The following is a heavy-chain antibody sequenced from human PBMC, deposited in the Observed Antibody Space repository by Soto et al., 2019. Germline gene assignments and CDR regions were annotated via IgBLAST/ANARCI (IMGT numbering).Heavy chain of an antibody. J-gene: IGHJ4*02. CDR2: INPSGGST. CDR3: ARENELIDHSSGWPFDY. Sequence: GASVKLSCKASGYTFTSYYMHWVRQAPEQGLEWMGIINPSGGSTSYAQKFQGRVTMTRDTSTSTVYMELNSLRSEDTAVYYCARENELIDHSSGWPFDYWGQGTLVTAS. V-gene: IGHV1-46*01. CDR1: GYTFTSYY. D-gene: IGHD6-19*01.